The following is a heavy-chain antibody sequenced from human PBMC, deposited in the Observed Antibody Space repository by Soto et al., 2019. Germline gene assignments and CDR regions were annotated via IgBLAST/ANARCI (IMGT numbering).Heavy chain of an antibody. V-gene: IGHV3-48*02. CDR1: GFTFSSYS. D-gene: IGHD2-2*01. CDR3: ARWEGIVPAGRAFDI. CDR2: ISTRSNSI. Sequence: PGGSLRLSCAASGFTFSSYSMNWVRQAPGKGLEWVSYISTRSNSIYYAGSVKGRFTTSRDNAKNSLFLQMNSLRDEDTAVYYCARWEGIVPAGRAFDIWGQGTMVTVSS. J-gene: IGHJ3*02.